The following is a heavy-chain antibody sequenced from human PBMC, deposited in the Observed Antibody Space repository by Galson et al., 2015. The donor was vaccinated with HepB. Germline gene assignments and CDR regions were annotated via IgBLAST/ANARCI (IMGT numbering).Heavy chain of an antibody. CDR2: IYSGGST. CDR3: ARELAAPESVGFDY. Sequence: SLRLSCAASGFTVSSNYMSWVRQAPGKGLEWVSVIYSGGSTYYADSVKGRFTISRDNSKNTLYLQMNSLRAEDTAVYYCARELAAPESVGFDYWGQGTLVTVSS. V-gene: IGHV3-66*02. J-gene: IGHJ4*02. CDR1: GFTVSSNY. D-gene: IGHD6-13*01.